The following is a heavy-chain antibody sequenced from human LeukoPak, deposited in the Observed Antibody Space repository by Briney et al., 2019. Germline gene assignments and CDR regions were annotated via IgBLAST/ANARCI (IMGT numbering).Heavy chain of an antibody. CDR2: IYPGCSDT. CDR1: GYSFTCYW. CDR3: ARQRLGNYYVDD. Sequence: GESLMISCKGSGYSFTCYWMGWVRAMPGKGLAGMGIIYPGCSDTRYSPSFQGQVTISADKSISTAYLQWSSLKASDTAMYYCARQRLGNYYVDDWGKGTTVTVSS. V-gene: IGHV5-51*01. J-gene: IGHJ6*03. D-gene: IGHD4-11*01.